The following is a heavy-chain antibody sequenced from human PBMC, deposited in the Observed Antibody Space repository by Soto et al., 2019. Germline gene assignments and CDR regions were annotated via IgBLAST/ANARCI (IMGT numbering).Heavy chain of an antibody. CDR3: ANNPLLASTGGIEYFQN. Sequence: GGSLRLSCAASGFTFSTYALSWVRQAPGMGLEWVSSIKSSGVNTYYADSAKGRFTISRDNSKNTLYLDMNSLRAEDTAMYFCANNPLLASTGGIEYFQNWGRGTLVTVSS. CDR1: GFTFSTYA. J-gene: IGHJ1*01. CDR2: IKSSGVNT. D-gene: IGHD2-15*01. V-gene: IGHV3-23*01.